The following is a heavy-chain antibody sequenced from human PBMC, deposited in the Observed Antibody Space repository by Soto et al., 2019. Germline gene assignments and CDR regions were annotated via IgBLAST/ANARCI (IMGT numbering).Heavy chain of an antibody. D-gene: IGHD3-16*01. CDR1: GFTFSAYW. J-gene: IGHJ6*02. Sequence: EVQLVESGGGLVQPGGSLRLSCEASGFTFSAYWMGWVRQAPGTGLQWVATIKTDGSEKYYVDSVTGRFTISRDNDKNSLYLQLNTLRAEDTGVYYRARPVRGSPEDVWGQGTTVTVSS. V-gene: IGHV3-7*05. CDR2: IKTDGSEK. CDR3: ARPVRGSPEDV.